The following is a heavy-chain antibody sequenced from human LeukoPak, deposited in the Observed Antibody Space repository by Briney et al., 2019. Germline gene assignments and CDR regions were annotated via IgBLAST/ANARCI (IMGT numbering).Heavy chain of an antibody. CDR1: GGSISSYC. J-gene: IGHJ4*02. V-gene: IGHV4-59*08. D-gene: IGHD3-9*01. CDR3: ARHQRYFDWLFPFDY. CDR2: IYYSGST. Sequence: PSETLSLTCTVSGGSISSYCWSWIRQPPGKGLEWIGYIYYSGSTNYNPSLKSRVTISVDTSKNQFSLKLSSVTAADTAVYYCARHQRYFDWLFPFDYWGQGTLVTVSS.